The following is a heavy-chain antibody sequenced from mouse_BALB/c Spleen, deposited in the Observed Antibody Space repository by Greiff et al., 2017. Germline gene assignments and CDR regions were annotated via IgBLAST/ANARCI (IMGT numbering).Heavy chain of an antibody. CDR1: GYAFSTSW. J-gene: IGHJ4*01. V-gene: IGHV1-82*01. CDR3: ARSGSGYAMDY. Sequence: QVQLKESGPELVKPGASVKISCKASGYAFSTSWMNWVKQRPGQGLEWIGRIYPGDGDTNYNGRLKGKATLTADKSSSTAYMQLSSLTSVDSAVYLCARSGSGYAMDYWGQGTSVTVSS. CDR2: IYPGDGDT. D-gene: IGHD3-1*01.